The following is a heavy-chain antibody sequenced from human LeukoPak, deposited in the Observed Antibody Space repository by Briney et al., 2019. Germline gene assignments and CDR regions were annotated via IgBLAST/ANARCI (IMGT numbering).Heavy chain of an antibody. CDR1: GYTFTSYY. CDR2: INPSGGST. Sequence: GASVKVSCKASGYTFTSYYMHWVRQAPGQGLEWMGIINPSGGSTSYAQKFQGRVTMTRDTSTSTVYMELSSLRSEDTAVYYCAREGITMVRGTNYYYYYGMDVWGKGTTVTASS. V-gene: IGHV1-46*01. CDR3: AREGITMVRGTNYYYYYGMDV. J-gene: IGHJ6*04. D-gene: IGHD3-10*01.